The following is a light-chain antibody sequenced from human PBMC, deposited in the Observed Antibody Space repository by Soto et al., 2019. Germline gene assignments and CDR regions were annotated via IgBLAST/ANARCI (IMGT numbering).Light chain of an antibody. CDR3: GTWDYSVTDLV. CDR2: TNN. CDR1: TSNIVNNF. J-gene: IGLJ2*01. V-gene: IGLV1-51*01. Sequence: QSVLTQPPSVSAAPGEKVTISVSGLTSNIVNNFVSWYRQLPGAAPKLLIHTNNKRPSGVSDRFSGPKSGSSATLGITGLQTGDEAHYYCGTWDYSVTDLVFGGGTKVTVL.